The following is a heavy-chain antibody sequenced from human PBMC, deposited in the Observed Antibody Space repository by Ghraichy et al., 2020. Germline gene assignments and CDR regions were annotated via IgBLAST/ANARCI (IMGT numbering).Heavy chain of an antibody. Sequence: GGSLRLSCVASGFTFSSYGMHWVRQAPGKGLEWVAVISYDGSNKYYADSVKGRFTISRDNSKNTLYLQMNSLRAEDTAVYYCAKDRARITMVRGVADYWGQGTLVTVSS. CDR2: ISYDGSNK. J-gene: IGHJ4*02. CDR3: AKDRARITMVRGVADY. CDR1: GFTFSSYG. D-gene: IGHD3-10*01. V-gene: IGHV3-30*18.